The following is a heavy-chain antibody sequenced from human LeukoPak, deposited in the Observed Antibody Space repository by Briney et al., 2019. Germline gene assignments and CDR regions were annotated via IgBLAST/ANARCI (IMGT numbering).Heavy chain of an antibody. D-gene: IGHD2-2*01. CDR1: GFTFTSHG. V-gene: IGHV3-21*01. Sequence: GGSLRRSCAASGFTFTSHGMNWVRQAPGKGLEWVSSIGSRSTSIYYADSVKGRFTISRDNAKNSLYLQMNSLRAEDTAVYYCARETSESFDIWGQGAMVTVSS. J-gene: IGHJ3*02. CDR3: ARETSESFDI. CDR2: IGSRSTSI.